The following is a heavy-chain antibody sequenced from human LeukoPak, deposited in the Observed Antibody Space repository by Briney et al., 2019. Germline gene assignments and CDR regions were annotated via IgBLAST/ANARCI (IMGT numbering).Heavy chain of an antibody. Sequence: GGSLRLSCAASGFTFSSYAMSWVRQAPGKGLEWVAVISYDGSNKYYADSVKGRFTISRDNSKNTLYLQMNSLRAEDTAVYYCAKDRGGGSYLYFVDYWGQGPLVTVSS. D-gene: IGHD1-26*01. CDR2: ISYDGSNK. V-gene: IGHV3-30*18. J-gene: IGHJ4*02. CDR3: AKDRGGGSYLYFVDY. CDR1: GFTFSSYA.